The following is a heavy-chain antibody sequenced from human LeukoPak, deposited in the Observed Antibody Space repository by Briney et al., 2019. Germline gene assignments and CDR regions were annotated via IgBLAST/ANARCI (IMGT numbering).Heavy chain of an antibody. CDR2: ISAYNGNT. CDR1: GYTFTGYY. CDR3: ARASPIVVVITNDY. D-gene: IGHD3-22*01. J-gene: IGHJ4*02. Sequence: ASVKVSCKASGYTFTGYYMHWVRQAPGQGLEWMGWISAYNGNTNYAQKLQGRVTMTTDTSTSTAYMELRSLRSDDTAVYYCARASPIVVVITNDYWGQGTLVTVSS. V-gene: IGHV1-18*04.